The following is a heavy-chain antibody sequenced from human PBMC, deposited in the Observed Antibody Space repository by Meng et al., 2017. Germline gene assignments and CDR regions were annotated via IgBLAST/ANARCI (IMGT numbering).Heavy chain of an antibody. CDR3: ARNDCSSTSCYAGAFDI. V-gene: IGHV4-59*01. CDR1: GGSISSYY. Sequence: GSLRLSCTVSGGSISSYYWSWIRQPPGKGLEWIGYIYYSGSTNYNPSLKSRVTISVDTSKNQSSLKLSSVTAADTAVYYCARNDCSSTSCYAGAFDIWGQGTMVTVSS. CDR2: IYYSGST. J-gene: IGHJ3*02. D-gene: IGHD2-2*01.